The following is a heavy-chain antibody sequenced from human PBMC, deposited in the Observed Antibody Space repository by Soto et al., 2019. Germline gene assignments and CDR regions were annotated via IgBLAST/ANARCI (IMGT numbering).Heavy chain of an antibody. Sequence: QITLKESGPTLVKPTQTLTLTCTFSGFSLSTSGVGVGWIRQPPGKDLAWLALIYWDDDKRYSPSLKSRLTIAKDTSKNQVVLTMPNMDPVDTATYYCAHRPSYCSGGSCYSGFDYWGQGTLVTVSS. CDR2: IYWDDDK. V-gene: IGHV2-5*02. D-gene: IGHD2-15*01. CDR3: AHRPSYCSGGSCYSGFDY. J-gene: IGHJ4*02. CDR1: GFSLSTSGVG.